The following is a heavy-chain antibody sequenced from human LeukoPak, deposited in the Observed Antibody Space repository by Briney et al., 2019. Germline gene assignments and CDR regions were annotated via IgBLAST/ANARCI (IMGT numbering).Heavy chain of an antibody. V-gene: IGHV1-69*13. CDR1: GGTFSSYA. D-gene: IGHD3-10*01. CDR2: IIPIFGTA. CDR3: AASYYYGSGSYIGFDY. Sequence: SVKVSCKASGGTFSSYAISWVRQAPGQGLEWMGGIIPIFGTANYAQKFQGRVTITADESTSTAYMELSSLRSEDTAVYYCAASYYYGSGSYIGFDYWGQGTLVTVSS. J-gene: IGHJ4*02.